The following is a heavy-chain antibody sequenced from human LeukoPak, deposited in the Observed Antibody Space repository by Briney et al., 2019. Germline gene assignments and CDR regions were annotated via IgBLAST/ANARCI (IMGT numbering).Heavy chain of an antibody. CDR2: IKQGGSEQ. CDR1: GFTFSSYW. D-gene: IGHD3-10*01. J-gene: IGHJ4*02. Sequence: GGSLRLSCAASGFTFSSYWMSWVRQAPGKGLEWVANIKQGGSEQYYVDSVKGRFTISRDNAKNSLYLQMNSLRAEDTAVYYCAKSPLSFGELSFDYWGQGTLVTVSS. CDR3: AKSPLSFGELSFDY. V-gene: IGHV3-7*03.